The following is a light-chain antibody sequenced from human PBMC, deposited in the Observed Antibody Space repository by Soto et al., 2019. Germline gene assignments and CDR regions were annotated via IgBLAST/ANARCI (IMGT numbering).Light chain of an antibody. Sequence: QSVLTQPASVSGSPGQSITISCTGTSSDVGGFNYVSWYQQHPGKAPKLMIYDVTNRPSGVSYRFSGSKSGNTASLTISGLQAEDAADYYCNSYTSSSTYVFGTGTQLTVL. V-gene: IGLV2-14*03. CDR2: DVT. J-gene: IGLJ1*01. CDR1: SSDVGGFNY. CDR3: NSYTSSSTYV.